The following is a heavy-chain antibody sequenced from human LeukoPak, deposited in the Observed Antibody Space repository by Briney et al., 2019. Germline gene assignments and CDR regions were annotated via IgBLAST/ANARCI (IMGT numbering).Heavy chain of an antibody. D-gene: IGHD6-19*01. Sequence: GGSLRLSCAASGFTFSNYWMAWVRQAPGKGPEWVANINLDGSQKYYVDSVKGRFTISRDNAKNSLYLQMNSLRAEDTAVYYCARDISIAVATSYYYYYGMDVWGQGTTVTVSS. CDR2: INLDGSQK. CDR3: ARDISIAVATSYYYYYGMDV. CDR1: GFTFSNYW. V-gene: IGHV3-7*01. J-gene: IGHJ6*02.